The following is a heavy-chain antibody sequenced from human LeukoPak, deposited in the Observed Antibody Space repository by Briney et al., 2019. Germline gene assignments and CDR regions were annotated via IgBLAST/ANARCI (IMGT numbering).Heavy chain of an antibody. CDR3: AKDRVVRGVTWFDY. CDR1: GFTFSSYG. J-gene: IGHJ4*02. V-gene: IGHV3-30*02. CDR2: IRYDGSNK. D-gene: IGHD3-10*01. Sequence: PGGSLRLSCAASGFTFSSYGMHWVRQAPGKWLEWVAFIRYDGSNKYYADSVKGRFTISRDNSKNTLYLQMNSLRAEDTAVYYCAKDRVVRGVTWFDYWGQGTLVTVSS.